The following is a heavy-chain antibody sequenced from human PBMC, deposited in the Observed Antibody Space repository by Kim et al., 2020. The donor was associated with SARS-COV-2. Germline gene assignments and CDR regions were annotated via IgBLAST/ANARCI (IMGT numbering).Heavy chain of an antibody. Sequence: SVKVSCKASGGTFSSYAISWVRQAPGQGLEWMGGIIPIFGTANYAQKFQGRVTITADESTSTAYMELSSLRSEDTAVYYCARIQWNYYDSSGSSSDYWGQGTLVTVSS. V-gene: IGHV1-69*13. D-gene: IGHD3-22*01. CDR1: GGTFSSYA. CDR2: IIPIFGTA. J-gene: IGHJ4*02. CDR3: ARIQWNYYDSSGSSSDY.